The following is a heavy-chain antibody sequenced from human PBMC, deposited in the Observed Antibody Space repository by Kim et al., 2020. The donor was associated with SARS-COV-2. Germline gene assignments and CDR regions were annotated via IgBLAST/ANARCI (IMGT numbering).Heavy chain of an antibody. V-gene: IGHV3-53*04. CDR1: GFTVSSNY. D-gene: IGHD2-15*01. CDR2: IYSGGST. J-gene: IGHJ6*02. CDR3: ARERGYCSAVSCGSYYSGIDV. Sequence: GGSLRLSCAASGFTVSSNYMSWVRQAPGKGLEWVSVIYSGGSTYYADSVKGRFTISRHNSKNTLYLQMNSLRAEDTAVYYCARERGYCSAVSCGSYYSGIDVCGPGTTFTVSS.